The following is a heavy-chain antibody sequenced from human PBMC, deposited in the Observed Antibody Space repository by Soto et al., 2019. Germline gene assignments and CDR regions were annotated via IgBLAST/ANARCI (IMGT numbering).Heavy chain of an antibody. V-gene: IGHV4-31*03. CDR2: IYYSGST. J-gene: IGHJ5*02. CDR1: GGSISSGGYY. D-gene: IGHD4-17*01. CDR3: ARDVSYGDYPWNNWFDP. Sequence: SETLSLTCTVSGGSISSGGYYWSWIRQHPGKGLEWIGDIYYSGSTYYNPSLKSRVSISVDTSKNQFSLKLTSATAADTAVYYCARDVSYGDYPWNNWFDPWGQGTLVTVSS.